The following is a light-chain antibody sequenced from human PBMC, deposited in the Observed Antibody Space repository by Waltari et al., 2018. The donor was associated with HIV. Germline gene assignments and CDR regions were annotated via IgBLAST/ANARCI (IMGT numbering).Light chain of an antibody. CDR3: QQYIGSPRT. Sequence: ELALTQSPGTLSLSPGERATLSCRASQTISSTYLAWYQQKPGQAPRLLIYGASNRATGIPDRFSGSGSGTDFTLTISSLEPEDCAVYYCQQYIGSPRTFGQGTKVELK. CDR2: GAS. V-gene: IGKV3-20*01. CDR1: QTISSTY. J-gene: IGKJ1*01.